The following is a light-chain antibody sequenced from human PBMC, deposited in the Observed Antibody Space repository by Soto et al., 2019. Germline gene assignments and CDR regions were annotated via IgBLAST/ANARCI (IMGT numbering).Light chain of an antibody. CDR1: SSAVGGYNY. V-gene: IGLV2-14*03. CDR2: DVS. Sequence: QSALTQPASVSGSPGQSITIYCTGTSSAVGGYNYVSWYQHHPGKAPNILIYDVSHRPSGISNRFSGSKSDNTASLTISGLQPEDEADYYCSSYTTSNTRQIVFGTGTKVTVL. J-gene: IGLJ1*01. CDR3: SSYTTSNTRQIV.